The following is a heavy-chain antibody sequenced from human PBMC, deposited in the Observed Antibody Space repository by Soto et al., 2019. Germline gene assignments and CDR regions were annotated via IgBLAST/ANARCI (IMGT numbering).Heavy chain of an antibody. J-gene: IGHJ4*02. Sequence: GGSLRLSCAASGFTFSSYAMSWVRQAPGKGLEWVSAISGSGGSTYYADSVKGRFTISRDNSKNTLYLQMNSLRAEDTAVYYCAKTGFRTVATSNVYYFDYWGQGTLVTVSS. CDR1: GFTFSSYA. D-gene: IGHD5-12*01. CDR2: ISGSGGST. CDR3: AKTGFRTVATSNVYYFDY. V-gene: IGHV3-23*01.